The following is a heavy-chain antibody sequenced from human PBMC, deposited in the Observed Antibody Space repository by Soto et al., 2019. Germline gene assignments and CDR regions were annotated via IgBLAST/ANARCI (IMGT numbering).Heavy chain of an antibody. CDR1: GDTFDDYA. D-gene: IGHD6-19*01. Sequence: GGSLRLSGAASGDTFDDYAMHWVRQAPGKGLEGVSGISWNSGSIGYADSVKGRFTISRDNAKNSLYLQMNSLRAEDTALYYCAKVGIAVAGDYYYYMDVWGKGTTVTVSS. V-gene: IGHV3-9*01. CDR3: AKVGIAVAGDYYYYMDV. J-gene: IGHJ6*03. CDR2: ISWNSGSI.